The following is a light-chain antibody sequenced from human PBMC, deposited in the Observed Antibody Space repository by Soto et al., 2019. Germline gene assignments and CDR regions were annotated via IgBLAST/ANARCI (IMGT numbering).Light chain of an antibody. CDR1: QSISSW. Sequence: DIQMTQSPSTLSASVGDRVTITCRASQSISSWLAWYQQKPGKAPMLLIYDASSLESGVPSRFSGSGSGTEFTLTISSLQPDDFATYYCQQYNSYPYTFGQGTKVDIK. CDR3: QQYNSYPYT. J-gene: IGKJ2*01. CDR2: DAS. V-gene: IGKV1-5*01.